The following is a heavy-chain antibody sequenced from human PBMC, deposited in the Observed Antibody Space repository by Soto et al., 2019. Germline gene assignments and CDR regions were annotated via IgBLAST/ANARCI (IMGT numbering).Heavy chain of an antibody. J-gene: IGHJ4*02. V-gene: IGHV4-34*01. CDR1: GGSFSGYY. CDR2: IYHSGST. Sequence: SETLSLTCAVCGGSFSGYYWNWIRQPPGKGLEWIGYIYHSGSTYYNPSLKSRVTISVDRSKNQFSLKLSSVTAADTAVYYCSRSQTTLTSYDYWGPGTLVTVSS. D-gene: IGHD4-17*01. CDR3: SRSQTTLTSYDY.